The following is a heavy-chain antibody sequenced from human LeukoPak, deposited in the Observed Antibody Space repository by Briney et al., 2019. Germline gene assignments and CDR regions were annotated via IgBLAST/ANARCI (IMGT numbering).Heavy chain of an antibody. J-gene: IGHJ1*01. V-gene: IGHV3-7*01. D-gene: IGHD3-10*01. CDR2: IKQDGSEK. CDR1: GFTFSSYW. Sequence: HSGGSLRLSCAASGFTFSSYWMSWVRQAPGKGLEWVANIKQDGSEKYYVDSVKGRFTISRDNAKNSVYLQMNRLRAEDTAVYYCARDGMLRVVYYFHHWGQGPLVPVSS. CDR3: ARDGMLRVVYYFHH.